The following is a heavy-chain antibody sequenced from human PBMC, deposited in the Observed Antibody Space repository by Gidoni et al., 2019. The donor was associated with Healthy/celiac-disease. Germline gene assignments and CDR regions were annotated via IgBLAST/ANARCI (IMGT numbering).Heavy chain of an antibody. V-gene: IGHV1-69*01. J-gene: IGHJ4*02. D-gene: IGHD3-16*01. Sequence: QVQLVQSGAAVKKPGSSVKVSCKASGGTFSSYAISWVRQAPGQGLEWMGGIIPIFGTANNAQKFQGRVTITADESTSTAYMELSSLRSEDTAVYYCARGSEEQTPWGFFDYWGQGTLVTVSS. CDR3: ARGSEEQTPWGFFDY. CDR1: GGTFSSYA. CDR2: IIPIFGTA.